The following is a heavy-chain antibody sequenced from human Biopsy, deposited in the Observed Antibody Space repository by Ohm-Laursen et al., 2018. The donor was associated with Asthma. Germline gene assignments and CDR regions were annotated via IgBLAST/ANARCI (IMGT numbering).Heavy chain of an antibody. Sequence: SLRLSCAASGFTFSSYGMHWVRQAPGKGLEWVAVIYYDGSNKYYADSVKGRFTISRDNSKNTLYLQMNSLRAEDTAVYFCARRGLVRRDFDYWGQGTLVTVSS. CDR2: IYYDGSNK. CDR1: GFTFSSYG. V-gene: IGHV3-30*03. CDR3: ARRGLVRRDFDY. J-gene: IGHJ4*02. D-gene: IGHD3-22*01.